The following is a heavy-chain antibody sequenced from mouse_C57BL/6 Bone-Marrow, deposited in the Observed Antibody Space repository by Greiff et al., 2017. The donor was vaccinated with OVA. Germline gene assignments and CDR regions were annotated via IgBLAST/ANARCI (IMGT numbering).Heavy chain of an antibody. J-gene: IGHJ4*01. CDR1: GYTFTNYW. D-gene: IGHD2-4*01. V-gene: IGHV1-63*01. CDR3: AAYDYDLSMDY. CDR2: IYPGGGYT. Sequence: VKLMESGAELVRPGTSVKMSCKASGYTFTNYWIGWAKQRPGHGLEWIGDIYPGGGYTNYNEKFKGKATLTADKSSSTAYMQFSSLTSEDSAIYYCAAYDYDLSMDYWGQGTSVTVSS.